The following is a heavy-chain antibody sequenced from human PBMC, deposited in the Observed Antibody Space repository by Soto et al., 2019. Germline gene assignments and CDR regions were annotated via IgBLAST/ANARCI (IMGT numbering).Heavy chain of an antibody. CDR1: GAYINRTY. CDR2: IYYSGST. V-gene: IGHV4-59*08. D-gene: IGHD6-19*01. J-gene: IGHJ4*02. CDR3: ARHWGWSVDY. Sequence: LSLTRTITGAYINRTYWSWIRQPPGKGLEWIGYIYYSGSTNYNPSLKSRVTISVDTSKNQFSLKLSSVTAADTAVYYCARHWGWSVDYWGQGTLVTVS.